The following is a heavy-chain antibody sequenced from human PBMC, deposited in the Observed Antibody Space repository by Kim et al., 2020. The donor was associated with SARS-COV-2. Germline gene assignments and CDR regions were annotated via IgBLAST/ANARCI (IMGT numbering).Heavy chain of an antibody. D-gene: IGHD6-19*01. Sequence: GRFTISRDNAKNALYLQMNSLRAEDTAVYYCARDREPRIKWLARGSAFDYWGQGTLVTVSS. J-gene: IGHJ4*02. V-gene: IGHV3-11*05. CDR3: ARDREPRIKWLARGSAFDY.